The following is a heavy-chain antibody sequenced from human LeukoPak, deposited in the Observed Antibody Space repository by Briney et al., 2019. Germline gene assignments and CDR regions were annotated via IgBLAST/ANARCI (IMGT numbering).Heavy chain of an antibody. V-gene: IGHV1-2*02. CDR3: ARDSRLVYGSGNDY. CDR2: INPNRGGT. J-gene: IGHJ4*02. D-gene: IGHD3-10*01. Sequence: GASVKVSCKASGYTFTGYYMHWVRQAPGQGLEWMGWINPNRGGTNYAQKFQGRVTMTRDTSISTAYMELSRLRSDDPAVYYCARDSRLVYGSGNDYWGQGTLVTVPS. CDR1: GYTFTGYY.